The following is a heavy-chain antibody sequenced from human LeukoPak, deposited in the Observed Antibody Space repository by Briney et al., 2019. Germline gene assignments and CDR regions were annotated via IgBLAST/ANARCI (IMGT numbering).Heavy chain of an antibody. CDR3: EKVYNNAAFQR. J-gene: IGHJ1*01. Sequence: GGSLRLSCAASVFTSSSFGIHWVRQAPGTGLEWVAVISYDGSNKYYADSVKGRFTISRDNSENTLYLQMNSLRAEDTAIYSCEKVYNNAAFQRWGQGTLVTVSS. V-gene: IGHV3-30*18. CDR1: VFTSSSFG. CDR2: ISYDGSNK. D-gene: IGHD3-10*01.